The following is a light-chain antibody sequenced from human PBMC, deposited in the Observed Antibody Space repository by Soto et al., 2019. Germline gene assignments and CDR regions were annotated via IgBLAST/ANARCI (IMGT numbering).Light chain of an antibody. CDR3: CSYTVSYTGI. J-gene: IGLJ2*01. Sequence: QSALAQPRSVSGSPGQSVTISCTGTSNDIGSYHFVSWFQQHPGKAPKLVIFEVNKRPSGVPDRFSGSKSGNTASLTISGLQVEDEADYSCCSYTVSYTGIFGGGTKVTVL. CDR2: EVN. V-gene: IGLV2-11*01. CDR1: SNDIGSYHF.